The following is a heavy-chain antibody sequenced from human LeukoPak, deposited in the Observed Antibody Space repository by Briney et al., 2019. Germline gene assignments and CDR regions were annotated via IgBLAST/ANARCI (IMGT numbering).Heavy chain of an antibody. J-gene: IGHJ3*02. CDR2: IYYSGST. Sequence: KPSETLSLTCTVSGGSISSYYWSWIRQPPGKGLEWIGYIYYSGSTNYNPSLKSRVTISVDTSKNQFSQKLSSVTAADTAVYYCAGYCSGGSCYGAFDIWGQGTMVTVSS. CDR1: GGSISSYY. D-gene: IGHD2-15*01. CDR3: AGYCSGGSCYGAFDI. V-gene: IGHV4-59*08.